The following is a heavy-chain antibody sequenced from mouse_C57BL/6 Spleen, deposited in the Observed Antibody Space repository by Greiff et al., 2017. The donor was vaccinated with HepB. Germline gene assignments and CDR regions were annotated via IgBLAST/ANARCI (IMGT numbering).Heavy chain of an antibody. Sequence: VQLKESGEGLVKPGGSLKLSCAASGFTFSSYAMSWVRQTPEKRLEWVAYISSGGDYIYYADTVKGRFTISRDNARNTLYLQMSSLKSEDTAMYYCTRGGIYYGNYFDYWGQGTTLTVSS. J-gene: IGHJ2*01. CDR2: ISSGGDYI. CDR1: GFTFSSYA. V-gene: IGHV5-9-1*02. CDR3: TRGGIYYGNYFDY. D-gene: IGHD2-1*01.